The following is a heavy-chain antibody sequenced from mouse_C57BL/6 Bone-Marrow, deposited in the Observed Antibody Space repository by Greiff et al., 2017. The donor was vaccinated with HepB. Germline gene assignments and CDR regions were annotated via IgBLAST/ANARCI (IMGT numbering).Heavy chain of an antibody. Sequence: QVQLKQPGAELVKPGASVKSSCKASGYTFTSYWMHWVKQRPGQGLEWIGMIHPNSGSTNYNEKFKSKATLTVDKSSSTAYMQLSSLTSEDSAVYYCAKYSRYAMDYWGQGTSVTVSS. V-gene: IGHV1-64*01. CDR1: GYTFTSYW. CDR3: AKYSRYAMDY. CDR2: IHPNSGST. D-gene: IGHD1-3*01. J-gene: IGHJ4*01.